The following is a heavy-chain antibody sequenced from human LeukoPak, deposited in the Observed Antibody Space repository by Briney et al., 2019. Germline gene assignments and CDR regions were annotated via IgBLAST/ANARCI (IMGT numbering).Heavy chain of an antibody. CDR3: SRLLVGAADTCAS. D-gene: IGHD2-15*01. CDR1: GGSISSNRYC. Sequence: PSETLSLTCTVSGGSISSNRYCWGWIRQPPGKGLEWIGSIYYSGRTYYNPSLKSRVTISVDTPKTQFSLKLNSVTAADTAVYYCSRLLVGAADTCASWAQGNLVAVSS. CDR2: IYYSGRT. V-gene: IGHV4-39*01. J-gene: IGHJ5*02.